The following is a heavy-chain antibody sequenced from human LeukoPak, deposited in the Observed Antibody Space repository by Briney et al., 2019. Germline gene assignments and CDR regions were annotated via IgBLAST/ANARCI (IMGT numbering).Heavy chain of an antibody. CDR3: AREEGIDGSGYYYVLGY. CDR1: GFTFSSYW. J-gene: IGHJ4*02. Sequence: GGSLRLSCAASGFTFSSYWMHWVRQAPGKGLVWVSRINTDGSITSYADSVKGRFTISRDNAKNTLYLQMNSLRAEDTAVYYCAREEGIDGSGYYYVLGYWGQGTLVTVSS. V-gene: IGHV3-74*01. CDR2: INTDGSIT. D-gene: IGHD3-22*01.